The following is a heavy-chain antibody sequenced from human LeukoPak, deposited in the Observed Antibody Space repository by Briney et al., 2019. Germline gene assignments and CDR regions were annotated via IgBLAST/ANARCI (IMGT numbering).Heavy chain of an antibody. CDR1: GGSISSYY. CDR3: ASLAYYYYYMDV. CDR2: IYYSGST. Sequence: SETLSLTCTVSGGSISSYYWSWIRQPPGKGLEWIGYIYYSGSTNYNPSLKSRVTISVDTSKNQFSLKLSSVTAADTAVYYCASLAYYYYYMDVWGKGTTVTVSS. J-gene: IGHJ6*03. V-gene: IGHV4-59*01.